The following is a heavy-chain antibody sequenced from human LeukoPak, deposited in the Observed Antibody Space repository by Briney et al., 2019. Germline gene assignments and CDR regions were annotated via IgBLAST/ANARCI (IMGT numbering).Heavy chain of an antibody. CDR2: ISSDGSNK. Sequence: GGSLRLSCTASGFTFSSYGMHWVRQAPGKGLVWVASISSDGSNKYYADSVKGRITISRDNSKDTLYLQMNSLRIEDTAVYYCAKGGEVSSWYKRLKLYFDYWGQGTLVTVSS. D-gene: IGHD6-13*01. J-gene: IGHJ4*02. CDR1: GFTFSSYG. V-gene: IGHV3-30*02. CDR3: AKGGEVSSWYKRLKLYFDY.